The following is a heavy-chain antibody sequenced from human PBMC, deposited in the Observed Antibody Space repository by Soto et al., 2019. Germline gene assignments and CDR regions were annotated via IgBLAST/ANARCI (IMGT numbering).Heavy chain of an antibody. CDR1: GDSISSSTYF. V-gene: IGHV4-39*01. D-gene: IGHD1-26*01. J-gene: IGHJ1*01. CDR3: ARHSANSGSYSEYFQH. CDR2: IDYRGTT. Sequence: QLQLQESGPGLVKASETLSLICTVSGDSISSSTYFWGWIRQPLGKGLEWIGSIDYRGTTYYNTSDGARASISVDTSKNQFSLMSPSVTAADTAVFYWARHSANSGSYSEYFQHWGQGNVVTVSS.